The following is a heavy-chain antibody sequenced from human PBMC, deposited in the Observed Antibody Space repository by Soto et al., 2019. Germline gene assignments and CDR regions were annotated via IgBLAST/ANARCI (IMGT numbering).Heavy chain of an antibody. V-gene: IGHV3-30*18. CDR1: GCTFSNYA. CDR2: IASDGKDK. Sequence: GGALTLSGAASGCTFSNYAIHWVRQTPDKGLEWVAVIASDGKDKRYADSVKGRFTISRDNSKNTVYLQMNSLRGEDTAVYYCAKDGAIAAADYFFDYWGQGSLVTVSS. J-gene: IGHJ4*02. D-gene: IGHD6-13*01. CDR3: AKDGAIAAADYFFDY.